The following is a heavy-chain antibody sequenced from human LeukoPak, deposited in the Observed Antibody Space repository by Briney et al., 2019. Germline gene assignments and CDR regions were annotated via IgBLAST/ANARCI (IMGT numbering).Heavy chain of an antibody. D-gene: IGHD1-14*01. Sequence: GGSLRLSCAASGFTVVNNYMYWVRQAPGKGLEWVSMFYSGGATYYIDSVKGGFTISRDNFKNTLNLQMNNLRPEDTAVYYCAGGNPSSRHWGQGTLVTVSS. V-gene: IGHV3-66*02. J-gene: IGHJ4*02. CDR2: FYSGGAT. CDR1: GFTVVNNY. CDR3: AGGNPSSRH.